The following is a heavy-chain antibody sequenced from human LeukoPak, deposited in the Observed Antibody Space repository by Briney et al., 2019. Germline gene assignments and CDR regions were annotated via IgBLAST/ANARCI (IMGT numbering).Heavy chain of an antibody. D-gene: IGHD6-19*01. V-gene: IGHV3-21*01. CDR1: GFTFSSYS. Sequence: PGGSLRLSRAASGFTFSSYSMNWVRQAPGKGLEWVSSISSSSSYIYYADSVKGRFTISRDNAKNSLYLQMNSLRAEDTAVYYCARGPDPGQWLVYFDYWGQGTLVTVSS. CDR3: ARGPDPGQWLVYFDY. CDR2: ISSSSSYI. J-gene: IGHJ4*02.